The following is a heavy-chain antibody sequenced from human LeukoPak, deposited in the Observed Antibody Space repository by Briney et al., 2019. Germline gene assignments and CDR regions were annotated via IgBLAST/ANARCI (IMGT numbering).Heavy chain of an antibody. V-gene: IGHV3-23*03. J-gene: IGHJ4*02. Sequence: PGGSLRLSCEASRFTFSSYAMSWVRQAPGKGLEWVSVLYSDGNTKYADSVQGRFTISRDNSKNTLYLEMNSLSPDDTAVYYCARGVEPMAANTLAYWGQGTLVTVSS. D-gene: IGHD3-16*01. CDR3: ARGVEPMAANTLAY. CDR2: LYSDGNT. CDR1: RFTFSSYA.